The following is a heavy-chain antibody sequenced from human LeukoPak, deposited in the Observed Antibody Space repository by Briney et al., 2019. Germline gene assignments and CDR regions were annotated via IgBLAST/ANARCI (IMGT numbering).Heavy chain of an antibody. CDR3: ARMGYGDYPDY. CDR2: IYYSGST. D-gene: IGHD4-17*01. Sequence: SETLSLTCTVSGGSISSYYWSWIRQPPGKGLEWIGYIYYSGSTNYNPSLKSRVTISVDTSKNQFSLKLSSVTAADTAVYYCARMGYGDYPDYWGQGTLVTVSS. J-gene: IGHJ4*02. CDR1: GGSISSYY. V-gene: IGHV4-59*01.